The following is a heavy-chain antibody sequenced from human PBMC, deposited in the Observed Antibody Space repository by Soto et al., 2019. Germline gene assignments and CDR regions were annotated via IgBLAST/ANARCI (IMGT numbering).Heavy chain of an antibody. CDR3: ASNLSGRADD. CDR2: MNEDGGTT. D-gene: IGHD3-10*01. V-gene: IGHV3-74*02. J-gene: IGHJ6*04. CDR1: GFTFSSYC. Sequence: EVQLVASGGGLVRPGGTLRLSCAASGFTFSSYCMHWVRQAPEKRQVWVSRMNEDGGTTHDADSVKGRFTISRHNAKNTLYLQMNTLRVEDTAVYYCASNLSGRADDWGEGTTVTASS.